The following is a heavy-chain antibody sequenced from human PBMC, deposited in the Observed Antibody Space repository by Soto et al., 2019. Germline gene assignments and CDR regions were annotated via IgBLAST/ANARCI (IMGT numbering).Heavy chain of an antibody. V-gene: IGHV4-34*01. J-gene: IGHJ3*02. CDR2: INHSGST. Sequence: SETLSLTCAVYGGSFSGYYWSWIRQPPGKGLEWIGEINHSGSTNYNPSLKSRVTISVDTSKNQFSLKLSSVTAADTAVYYCDRGHIVLAFDIWGQGTMVTVSS. D-gene: IGHD2-21*01. CDR1: GGSFSGYY. CDR3: DRGHIVLAFDI.